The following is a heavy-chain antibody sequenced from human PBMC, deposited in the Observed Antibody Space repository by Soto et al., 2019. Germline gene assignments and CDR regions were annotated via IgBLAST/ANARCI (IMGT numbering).Heavy chain of an antibody. Sequence: PSATLSLTCAVSGCSISSSNWWSWVRQPPGKGLEWIGEIYHSGSTNYNPSLKSRVTISVDKSKNQFSLKLSSVTVADTAVYYCARVPSSPYCSSTSCYRRYYYYGTDVWGQGTTVTVSS. CDR1: GCSISSSNW. CDR2: IYHSGST. D-gene: IGHD2-2*01. V-gene: IGHV4-4*02. J-gene: IGHJ6*02. CDR3: ARVPSSPYCSSTSCYRRYYYYGTDV.